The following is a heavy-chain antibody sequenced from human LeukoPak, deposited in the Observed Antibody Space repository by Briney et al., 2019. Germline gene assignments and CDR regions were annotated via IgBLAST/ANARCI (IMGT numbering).Heavy chain of an antibody. Sequence: GASVKVSCKASGYPFTSLGTSGMRGPPGKGFEWMVWISVYMGNTNYAQKLQGRVTMTTDTSTSTAYMELRSLRSDDTAVYYCARDLYYYDSSGYSVGPYYFDYWGQGTLVTVSS. J-gene: IGHJ4*02. V-gene: IGHV1-18*01. D-gene: IGHD3-22*01. CDR2: ISVYMGNT. CDR1: GYPFTSLG. CDR3: ARDLYYYDSSGYSVGPYYFDY.